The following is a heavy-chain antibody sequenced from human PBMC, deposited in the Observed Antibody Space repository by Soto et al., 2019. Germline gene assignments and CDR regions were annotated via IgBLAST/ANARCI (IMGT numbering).Heavy chain of an antibody. CDR2: ISAYNGNT. Sequence: QVQLVQSGAEVKKPGASVKVSCKASGYTFTSYGISWVRQAPGQGLEWMGWISAYNGNTNYAQKLQGRVTMTTDTSTSTAYMELRGLRSDDTAVYYCARDQEDGYSNYEDPFDYWGQGTLVTVSS. CDR1: GYTFTSYG. CDR3: ARDQEDGYSNYEDPFDY. J-gene: IGHJ4*02. V-gene: IGHV1-18*01. D-gene: IGHD4-4*01.